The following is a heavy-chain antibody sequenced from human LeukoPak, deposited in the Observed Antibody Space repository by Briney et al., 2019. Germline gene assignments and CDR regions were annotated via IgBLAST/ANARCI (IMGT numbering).Heavy chain of an antibody. D-gene: IGHD1-26*01. V-gene: IGHV4-38-2*02. Sequence: PSQTLSLTCTVSGGSISSGYYWGWIRQPPGKGLEWIGSISHSGSTYYNPSLKSRVTISVDTSKNQFSLKVSSVTAADTAIYYCARASSGTGRFDYWGQGTLVTVSS. CDR1: GGSISSGYY. J-gene: IGHJ4*02. CDR3: ARASSGTGRFDY. CDR2: ISHSGST.